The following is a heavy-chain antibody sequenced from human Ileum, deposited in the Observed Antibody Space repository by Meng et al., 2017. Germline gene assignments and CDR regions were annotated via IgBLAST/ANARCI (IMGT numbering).Heavy chain of an antibody. CDR2: TYYRSKWYS. Sequence: GQRHQSGPGLVKPSQTFPLTWAVSGGSVSSIIAAWNWIRQSPLRGLEWLGRTYYRSKWYSEYAVSVKSRISITPDTSKNQFSLQMNSVTPEDTVVYYCASGSGSLDYWGPGTLVTVSS. D-gene: IGHD3-3*01. J-gene: IGHJ4*02. CDR3: ASGSGSLDY. CDR1: GGSVSSIIAA. V-gene: IGHV6-1*01.